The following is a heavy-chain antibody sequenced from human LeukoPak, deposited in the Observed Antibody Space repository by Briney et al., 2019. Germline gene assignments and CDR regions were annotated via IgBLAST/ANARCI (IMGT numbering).Heavy chain of an antibody. CDR3: AKDGGVGELLPPDDY. CDR1: GFTFSSYG. D-gene: IGHD1-26*01. Sequence: GGSLRLSCAASGFTFSSYGMHWVRQAPGKGLEWVAVISYDGSNKYYADSVKGRFTISRDNSKNTLYLQMNSLRAEDTAVYYCAKDGGVGELLPPDDYWGQGTLVTVSS. V-gene: IGHV3-30*18. CDR2: ISYDGSNK. J-gene: IGHJ4*02.